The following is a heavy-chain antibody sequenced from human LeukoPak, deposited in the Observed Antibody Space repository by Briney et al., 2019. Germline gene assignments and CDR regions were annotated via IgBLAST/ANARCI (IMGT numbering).Heavy chain of an antibody. J-gene: IGHJ5*02. CDR3: ATGGLP. V-gene: IGHV3-43*01. CDR2: ISWDGGST. D-gene: IGHD3-16*01. CDR1: GFTFDDYT. Sequence: GGSLRLSCAASGFTFDDYTMHWVRQAPGKGLEWVSLISWDGGSTYYADSVKGRFTISRDNSKNFLYLQMNSLRTEDTALYYCATGGLPWGQGTLVTVSS.